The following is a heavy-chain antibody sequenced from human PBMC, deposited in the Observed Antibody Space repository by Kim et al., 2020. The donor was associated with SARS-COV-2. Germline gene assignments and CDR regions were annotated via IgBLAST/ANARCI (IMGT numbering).Heavy chain of an antibody. D-gene: IGHD3-3*01. V-gene: IGHV4-31*03. CDR3: ARGITMFGVVTNGMDV. J-gene: IGHJ6*02. CDR1: GGSISSGGYY. CDR2: IYYSGST. Sequence: SETLSLTCTVSGGSISSGGYYWSWIRQHPGKGLEWIGYIYYSGSTYYNPSLKSRVTISVDTSKNQFSLKLSSVTAADTAVYYCARGITMFGVVTNGMDVWGQGTTVTVSS.